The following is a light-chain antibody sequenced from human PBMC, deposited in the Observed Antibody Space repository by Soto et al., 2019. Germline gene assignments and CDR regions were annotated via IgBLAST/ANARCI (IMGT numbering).Light chain of an antibody. V-gene: IGKV3-15*01. Sequence: EIVMTQSPATLSVSPGERATRSCRASQSVRSSFLAWYQQKPGQAPSLLIYGASTRATGIPARFSGSGSGREFTLTINSLQSEDFAVYYCQQYSNWPLTFGGGTKVDIK. CDR3: QQYSNWPLT. J-gene: IGKJ4*01. CDR1: QSVRSSF. CDR2: GAS.